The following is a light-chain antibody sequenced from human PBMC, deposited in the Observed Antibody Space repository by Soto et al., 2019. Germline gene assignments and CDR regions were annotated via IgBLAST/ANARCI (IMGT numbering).Light chain of an antibody. CDR2: RAA. CDR3: QQYGVSPLT. V-gene: IGKV3-20*01. J-gene: IGKJ3*01. CDR1: QSVRNSH. Sequence: EIVLTQSPGTLSLSPGERATLSCRASQSVRNSHLAWYQQKPGQPPRLLISRAASRAPGIPDRFSGSGSGTGFTLTISRLELEDSAVYYCQQYGVSPLTFGPGTKVEIK.